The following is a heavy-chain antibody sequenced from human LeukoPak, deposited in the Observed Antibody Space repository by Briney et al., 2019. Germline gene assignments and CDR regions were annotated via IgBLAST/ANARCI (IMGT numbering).Heavy chain of an antibody. D-gene: IGHD1-14*01. Sequence: QAGGSLRLSCAVSGFTFSSYDMHWVRQAPGKGLEWVTLISYDGGNKYYGDSVKGRFTISRDNSKNTLYLQMTSLRVEDTAVYYCATNSRRPHQYYMDVWGKGTTVTVSS. CDR3: ATNSRRPHQYYMDV. CDR2: ISYDGGNK. CDR1: GFTFSSYD. V-gene: IGHV3-30*03. J-gene: IGHJ6*03.